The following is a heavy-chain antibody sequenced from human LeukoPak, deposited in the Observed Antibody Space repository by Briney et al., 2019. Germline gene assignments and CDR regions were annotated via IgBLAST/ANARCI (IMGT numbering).Heavy chain of an antibody. V-gene: IGHV1-2*06. D-gene: IGHD3-10*01. CDR2: INPHSGGT. CDR3: ARVSGRGVEDYYYYYYMDV. CDR1: GYTFTGYY. Sequence: ASVKVSCKASGYTFTGYYMHWVRHAPGQGLEWMGRINPHSGGTNYAQNFQGRVTLTRDTTTSTPYMELSTVRSDDTAVYYCARVSGRGVEDYYYYYYMDVWGKGTTVTVSS. J-gene: IGHJ6*03.